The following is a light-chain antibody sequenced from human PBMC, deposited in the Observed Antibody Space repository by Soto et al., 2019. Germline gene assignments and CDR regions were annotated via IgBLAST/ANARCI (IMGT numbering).Light chain of an antibody. Sequence: EIVLTQSPATLSVSPGERATLSCRASQSVADNYLAWYQQKPGQAPRLLIYAASRRATGIPDTFSGSGSGTDFTLTITRLEPEDFALYYCQQYGHSPRTFGQGTRVEIK. J-gene: IGKJ1*01. V-gene: IGKV3-20*01. CDR1: QSVADNY. CDR3: QQYGHSPRT. CDR2: AAS.